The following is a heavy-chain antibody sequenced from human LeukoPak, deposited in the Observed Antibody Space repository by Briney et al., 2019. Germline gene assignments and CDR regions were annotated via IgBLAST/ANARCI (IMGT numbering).Heavy chain of an antibody. CDR3: AREGYSYGTINWFDP. Sequence: GASVKVSCKASGGTFSSYAISWVRQAPGQGLEWMGGIIPIFGTANYAQKLQGRVTITADESTSTAYMELSSLRSEDTAVYYCAREGYSYGTINWFDPWGQGTLVTVSS. J-gene: IGHJ5*02. D-gene: IGHD5-18*01. CDR1: GGTFSSYA. CDR2: IIPIFGTA. V-gene: IGHV1-69*13.